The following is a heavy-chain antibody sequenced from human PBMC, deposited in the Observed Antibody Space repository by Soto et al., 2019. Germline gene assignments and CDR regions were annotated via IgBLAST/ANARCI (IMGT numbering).Heavy chain of an antibody. Sequence: GGSLRLSCAASGFTFSSYAMSWVRQAPGKGLEWVSAISGSGGSTYYADSVKGRFTISSDNSKNTLYLQMNSLRAEDTAVYYCAKAAVVVVVAANAFDIWGQGTMVTVSS. D-gene: IGHD2-15*01. J-gene: IGHJ3*02. CDR2: ISGSGGST. CDR1: GFTFSSYA. CDR3: AKAAVVVVVAANAFDI. V-gene: IGHV3-23*01.